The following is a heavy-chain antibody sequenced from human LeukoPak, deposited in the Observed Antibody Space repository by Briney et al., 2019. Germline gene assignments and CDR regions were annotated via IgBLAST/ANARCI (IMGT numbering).Heavy chain of an antibody. Sequence: ESGGGLVQPGGSLRLSCEASGFTFKNAWMIWVRQAPGKGPEWVGRIKSTRDGGATEYAAPVKGRFTISRDDSKNTVYLQMSSLITDDTGVYYCTTALNFDILTGLYQPIAAFDVWGQGTLVTVSS. CDR1: GFTFKNAW. V-gene: IGHV3-15*01. J-gene: IGHJ3*01. CDR3: TTALNFDILTGLYQPIAAFDV. CDR2: IKSTRDGGAT. D-gene: IGHD3-9*01.